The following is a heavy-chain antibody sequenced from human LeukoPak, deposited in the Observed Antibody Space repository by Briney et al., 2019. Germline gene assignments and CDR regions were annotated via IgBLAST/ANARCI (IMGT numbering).Heavy chain of an antibody. CDR3: ARDKGYDILTGYYFDP. CDR2: IYYSGST. Sequence: SETLSLTCTVSGGSISSGDYYWGWLRQPPGTGREGIGYIYYSGSTYYNPSLKSRVTISVDTSKNQFSLKLSSVTAADTAVYYCARDKGYDILTGYYFDPWGQGTLVTVSS. D-gene: IGHD3-9*01. J-gene: IGHJ5*02. V-gene: IGHV4-30-4*01. CDR1: GGSISSGDYY.